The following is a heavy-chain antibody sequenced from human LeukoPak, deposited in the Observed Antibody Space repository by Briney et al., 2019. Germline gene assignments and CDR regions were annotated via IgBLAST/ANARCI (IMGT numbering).Heavy chain of an antibody. CDR1: GFTFSTYP. V-gene: IGHV3-23*01. J-gene: IGHJ4*02. CDR2: IDASGAYT. Sequence: GGSLRLSCAASGFTFSTYPMGWVRQAPGKGLEWVSSIDASGAYTYYADSVKGRFTISRDNSKNTLYLQMNTLRAEDTAVYSCAKISLVTANFDCWGQGTLVTISS. CDR3: AKISLVTANFDC. D-gene: IGHD2-21*02.